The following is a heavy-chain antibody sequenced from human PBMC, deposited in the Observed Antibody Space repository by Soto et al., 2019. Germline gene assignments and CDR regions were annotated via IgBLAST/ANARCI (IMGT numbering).Heavy chain of an antibody. D-gene: IGHD3-3*01. CDR1: GGSISGGDYH. CDR3: ARAGQSKILLFGKLTRRDYYGGMDV. CDR2: INYNGAA. Sequence: LSLTCSVSGGSISGGDYHWSWIRQAPGKGLEWIGSINYNGAASYNPSLETRLTISVDAAKNQFSLKVRSVTAADTAVYYCARAGQSKILLFGKLTRRDYYGGMDVWGRGPKVTVSS. V-gene: IGHV4-30-4*01. J-gene: IGHJ6*02.